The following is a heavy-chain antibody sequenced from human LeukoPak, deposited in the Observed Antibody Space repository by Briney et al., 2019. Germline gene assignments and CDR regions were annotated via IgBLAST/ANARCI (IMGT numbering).Heavy chain of an antibody. Sequence: PSETLSLTCTVSGGSISSSSYYWGWIRQPPGKGLEWVANIKHDGSEKYYVDSVKGRFTISRDNAKNSLYLQMNSLRVEDTSVYYCVQGWRDSWGQGTLVIVSS. D-gene: IGHD2-15*01. J-gene: IGHJ4*02. V-gene: IGHV3-7*01. CDR1: GGSISSSSYY. CDR2: IKHDGSEK. CDR3: VQGWRDS.